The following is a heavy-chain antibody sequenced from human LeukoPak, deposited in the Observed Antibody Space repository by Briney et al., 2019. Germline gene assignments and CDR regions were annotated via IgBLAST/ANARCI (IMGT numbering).Heavy chain of an antibody. J-gene: IGHJ4*02. Sequence: GGSLRLSCSASGFSFKKYWMTWVRQAPGKGLEWVSLISWDGGSTYYADSVKGRFTISRDNSKNSLYLQMNSLRTEDTALYYCAKEAVAGPFDYWGQGTLVTVSS. V-gene: IGHV3-43*01. CDR1: GFSFKKYW. CDR3: AKEAVAGPFDY. CDR2: ISWDGGST. D-gene: IGHD6-19*01.